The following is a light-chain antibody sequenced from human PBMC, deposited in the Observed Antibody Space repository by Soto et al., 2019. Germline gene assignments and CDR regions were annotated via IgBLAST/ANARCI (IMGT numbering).Light chain of an antibody. CDR1: QGISNF. V-gene: IGKV1-27*01. Sequence: DIQMTQSPSSLSATVGDRVTITCRASQGISNFLAWYQQKPGKVPKLLIYAPSTLQSGVPSRFSGSGSGTDFTLTITSLQPEDVATYYCQEYNSAPWMFGQGTKVEIK. J-gene: IGKJ1*01. CDR2: APS. CDR3: QEYNSAPWM.